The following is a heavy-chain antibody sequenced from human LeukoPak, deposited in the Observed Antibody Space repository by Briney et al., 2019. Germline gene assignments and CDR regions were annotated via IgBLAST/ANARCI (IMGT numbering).Heavy chain of an antibody. CDR2: INPNSGGT. CDR1: GYTFTGYY. D-gene: IGHD2-15*01. Sequence: ASVKVSCKASGYTFTGYYMHWGRQAPGQGLEWMGWINPNSGGTNYAQKFQGRVTMTRDTSISTAYMELSRLRSDDTAVHYCARPYCSGGSCYGKYYFDYWGQGTLVTVSS. CDR3: ARPYCSGGSCYGKYYFDY. V-gene: IGHV1-2*02. J-gene: IGHJ4*02.